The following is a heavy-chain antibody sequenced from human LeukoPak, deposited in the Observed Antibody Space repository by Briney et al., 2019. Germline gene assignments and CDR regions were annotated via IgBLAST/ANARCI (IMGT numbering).Heavy chain of an antibody. J-gene: IGHJ4*02. CDR3: ARDTLWE. D-gene: IGHD1-26*01. CDR2: IKQDGSEK. CDR1: GYTFSNSW. V-gene: IGHV3-7*01. Sequence: PGGSLRLSCAASGYTFSNSWMDWVRQAPGKGLEWVANIKQDGSEKYYVDSVKARFTISRDNAKNTLYLQMNSLRPDDTAIYYCARDTLWEWGQGTLVTVSS.